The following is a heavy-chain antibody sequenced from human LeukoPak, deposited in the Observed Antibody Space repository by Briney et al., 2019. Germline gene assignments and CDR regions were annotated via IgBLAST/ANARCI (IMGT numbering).Heavy chain of an antibody. Sequence: PRGSLRLSCVASGFTVSSNYMTWVRQAPGKGLEWVSVIYTGGTTYYADSVKGRFTISRDNSKNTLYLQMNSLRAEDTAVYYCAREFCTASCYFDYWGQGTLVAVSS. D-gene: IGHD2-8*02. CDR2: IYTGGTT. V-gene: IGHV3-53*01. CDR1: GFTVSSNY. J-gene: IGHJ4*02. CDR3: AREFCTASCYFDY.